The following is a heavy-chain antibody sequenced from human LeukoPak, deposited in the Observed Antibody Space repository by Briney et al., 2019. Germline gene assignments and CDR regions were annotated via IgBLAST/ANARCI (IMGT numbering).Heavy chain of an antibody. D-gene: IGHD3-22*01. CDR1: GGSITSSSYY. J-gene: IGHJ6*03. CDR2: FSYSGTA. V-gene: IGHV4-39*01. Sequence: PSETLSLTCTVSGGSITSSSYYWGWIRQPPGKGLEWIGSFSYSGTAYFNPSLESRVTMSVDTSNNQVSLNVSSVTAAGTGVYYCARPSSGYYYDYMDVWGKGTLVTVSS. CDR3: ARPSSGYYYDYMDV.